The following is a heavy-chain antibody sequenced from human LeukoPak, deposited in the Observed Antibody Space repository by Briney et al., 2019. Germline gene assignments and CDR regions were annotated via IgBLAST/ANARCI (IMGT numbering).Heavy chain of an antibody. Sequence: SVKVSCKASGGTFSSYAISWVRQAPGQGLEWMGGIIPIFGTANYAQKFQGRVTITADESTSTAYMELSSLRSEDTAVYYCARARYCSSTSCYTDFDYWGQGTLVTVSS. CDR2: IIPIFGTA. V-gene: IGHV1-69*01. CDR3: ARARYCSSTSCYTDFDY. D-gene: IGHD2-2*02. J-gene: IGHJ4*02. CDR1: GGTFSSYA.